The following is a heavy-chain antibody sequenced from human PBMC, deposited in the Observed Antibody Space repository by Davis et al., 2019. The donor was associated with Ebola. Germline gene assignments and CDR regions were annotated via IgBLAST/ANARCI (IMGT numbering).Heavy chain of an antibody. J-gene: IGHJ4*02. Sequence: ASVKVSCKASGGTFSSYAISWVRQAPGQGLEWMGWINPNSGGTNYAQKFQGRVTMTRDTSISTDYMELSRLRSDDTAVYYCAVGDMITFGGVIAPHYFDYWGQGTLVTVSS. D-gene: IGHD3-16*02. CDR1: GGTFSSYA. V-gene: IGHV1-2*02. CDR3: AVGDMITFGGVIAPHYFDY. CDR2: INPNSGGT.